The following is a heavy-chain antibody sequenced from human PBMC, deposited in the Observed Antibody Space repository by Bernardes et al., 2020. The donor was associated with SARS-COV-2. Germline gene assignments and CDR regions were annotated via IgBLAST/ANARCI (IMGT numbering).Heavy chain of an antibody. CDR1: GFTFSNYC. V-gene: IGHV3-74*01. J-gene: IGHJ4*02. CDR3: ATAGDYRFDY. CDR2: INPDATST. D-gene: IGHD4-17*01. Sequence: GGSLRLSCAASGFTFSNYCIHWVRQVPGKGLVWVSRINPDATSTSYADSVKGRFTISRDNAKNTLYLQMHSLRAEDTAVYYCATAGDYRFDYWGQGTLLTVSS.